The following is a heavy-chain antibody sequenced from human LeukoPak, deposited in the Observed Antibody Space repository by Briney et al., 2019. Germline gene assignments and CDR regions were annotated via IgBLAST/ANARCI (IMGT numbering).Heavy chain of an antibody. D-gene: IGHD3-10*01. V-gene: IGHV3-74*01. CDR1: GFTFSRYW. CDR3: ARGGSGSYYDYFDY. CDR2: INSDGSST. J-gene: IGHJ4*02. Sequence: PGGSLRLSCAASGFTFSRYWMHWVRQGPGKGLVWVSCINSDGSSTSYADSVKGRFTISRDNAKNTLYLQMNSLRAEDTAVYYCARGGSGSYYDYFDYWGQGTLVTVSS.